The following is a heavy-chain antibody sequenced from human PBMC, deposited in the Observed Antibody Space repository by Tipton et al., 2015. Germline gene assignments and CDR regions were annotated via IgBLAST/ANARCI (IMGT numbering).Heavy chain of an antibody. J-gene: IGHJ4*02. CDR1: GFTFSSSS. CDR2: IIGSGGIT. Sequence: SLRLSCAASGFTFSSSSMNWVRQAPGKGLEWVSGIIGSGGITYYADSVKGRFTISRDNSKNTLYLQMNSLRAEDTAVYYCAKVTRGYSGYDSGIDYWGQGTLVTVSS. V-gene: IGHV3-23*01. D-gene: IGHD5-12*01. CDR3: AKVTRGYSGYDSGIDY.